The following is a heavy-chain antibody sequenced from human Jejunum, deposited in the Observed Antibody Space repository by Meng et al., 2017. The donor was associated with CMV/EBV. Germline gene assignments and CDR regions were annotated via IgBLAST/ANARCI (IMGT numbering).Heavy chain of an antibody. CDR2: LSRTGDI. D-gene: IGHD2-2*01. V-gene: IGHV3-21*02. Sequence: VVPGESGGGVAKPGGSLRRSCDASGFTFSSYAMNWVRQAPGKGLEWISYLSRTGDIAYADSVKGRFTISRDNAKNSLYLQMNSLRAEDTAVYYCARDDAWAFDYWGQGTLVTVSS. J-gene: IGHJ4*02. CDR1: GFTFSSYA. CDR3: ARDDAWAFDY.